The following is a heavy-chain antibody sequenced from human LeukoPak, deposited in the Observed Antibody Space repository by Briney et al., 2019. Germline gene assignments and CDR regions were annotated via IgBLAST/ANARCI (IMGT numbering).Heavy chain of an antibody. D-gene: IGHD4-11*01. V-gene: IGHV3-74*01. CDR2: INTDGSSI. Sequence: PGGSLRLSCAASGFTFRTYWMHWVRQAPGKGLVWVSRINTDGSSISYADSVKGRFTISRDNAKNTLYLQMNSLRAEDTALYYCTRDYYDHSNSAVFDPWGQGTLVTVSS. CDR3: TRDYYDHSNSAVFDP. CDR1: GFTFRTYW. J-gene: IGHJ5*02.